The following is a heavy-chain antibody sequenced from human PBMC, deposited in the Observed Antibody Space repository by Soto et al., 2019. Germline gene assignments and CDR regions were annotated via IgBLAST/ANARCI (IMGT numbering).Heavy chain of an antibody. V-gene: IGHV3-66*01. CDR2: IYSGGST. CDR1: GFTVSSNY. J-gene: IGHJ1*01. Sequence: PGGSLRLSCAASGFTVSSNYMSWVRQAPGKGLEWVSVIYSGGSTYYADSVKGRFTISRDNSKNTLYLQMNSLRAEDTAVYYCARDRIAVAGNPEYFQHWGQGTVVTVSS. CDR3: ARDRIAVAGNPEYFQH. D-gene: IGHD6-19*01.